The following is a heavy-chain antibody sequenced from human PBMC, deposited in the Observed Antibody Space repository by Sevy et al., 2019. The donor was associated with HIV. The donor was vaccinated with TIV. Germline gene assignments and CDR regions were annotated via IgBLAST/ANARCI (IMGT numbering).Heavy chain of an antibody. V-gene: IGHV3-23*01. D-gene: IGHD1-26*01. CDR2: ISGSGGST. J-gene: IGHJ4*02. CDR3: AKDHSGSYLVYYFDY. CDR1: GFTFSSYA. Sequence: GESLKISCAASGFTFSSYAMSWVRQAPGKGLEWVSAISGSGGSTYYADSVKGRFTISRDNSKNTLYLQMNSLRAEDTAVYYCAKDHSGSYLVYYFDYWGQGTLVTVSS.